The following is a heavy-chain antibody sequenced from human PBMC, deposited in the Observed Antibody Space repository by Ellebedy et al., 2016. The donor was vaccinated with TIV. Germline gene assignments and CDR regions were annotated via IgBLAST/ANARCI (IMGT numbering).Heavy chain of an antibody. D-gene: IGHD3-22*01. CDR1: GFTVSSNY. CDR2: IYSGGST. V-gene: IGHV3-53*04. J-gene: IGHJ4*02. Sequence: GESLKISXAASGFTVSSNYMSWVRQAPGKGLEWVSVIYSGGSTYYADSVKGRFTISRHNSKNTLYLQMNSLRAEDTAVYYCARVRGYYDPLDYWGQGTLVTVSS. CDR3: ARVRGYYDPLDY.